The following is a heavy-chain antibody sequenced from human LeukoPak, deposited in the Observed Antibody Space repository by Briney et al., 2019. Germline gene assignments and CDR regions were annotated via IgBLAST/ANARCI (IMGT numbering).Heavy chain of an antibody. CDR2: ISDSGGST. CDR1: GFTLSSYA. Sequence: PGGSLRLSCAASGFTLSSYAMSWVRQAPGKGLEWISVISDSGGSTYYADSVKGRFTFSRDNSKNTLYLQMNSLRGEDTAAYFCAKQSAGSSAWNSLHFDYWGQGTLVTVSS. D-gene: IGHD6-19*01. J-gene: IGHJ4*02. CDR3: AKQSAGSSAWNSLHFDY. V-gene: IGHV3-23*01.